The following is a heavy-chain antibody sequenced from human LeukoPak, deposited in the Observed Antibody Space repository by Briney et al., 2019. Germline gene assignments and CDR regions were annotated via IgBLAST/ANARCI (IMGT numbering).Heavy chain of an antibody. V-gene: IGHV4-30-2*01. Sequence: PSQTLSLTCTVSGGSISSGGYYWSWIRQPPGKGLEWIGYIYHSGSTYYNPSLKSRVTISVDRSKNQFSLKLSSVTAADTAVYYCARDQGPESSTWGAFDIWGQGTMVTVSS. J-gene: IGHJ3*02. CDR1: GGSISSGGYY. CDR2: IYHSGST. CDR3: ARDQGPESSTWGAFDI. D-gene: IGHD6-13*01.